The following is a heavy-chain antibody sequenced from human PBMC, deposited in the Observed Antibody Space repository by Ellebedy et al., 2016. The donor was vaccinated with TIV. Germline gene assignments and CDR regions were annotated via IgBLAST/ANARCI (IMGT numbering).Heavy chain of an antibody. D-gene: IGHD3-16*01. CDR3: ARLRAGGGASWYFDY. V-gene: IGHV4-39*01. Sequence: MPGGSLRLSCTVSGDSISTNLYYWGWVRQPPGKGLEWIGSIFHSGNTYYKSSLKTRVTISVATSTNQFSLKLRSVTAADTAVYWCARLRAGGGASWYFDYWGQGTLVTVSS. J-gene: IGHJ4*02. CDR1: GDSISTNLYY. CDR2: IFHSGNT.